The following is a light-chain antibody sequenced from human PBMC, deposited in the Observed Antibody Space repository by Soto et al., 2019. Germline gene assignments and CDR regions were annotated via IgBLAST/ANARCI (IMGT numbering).Light chain of an antibody. CDR2: QES. Sequence: DIPFTQSPFFLSASVGDRVTIPCRASQAITNNLAWYQQKPGKPPRLLIYQESTLQSGVPSRFSGSKSGTQFTLTIDSLQPEDFATYYCQHYNSYSEAFGQGTKVDI. V-gene: IGKV1-9*01. J-gene: IGKJ1*01. CDR1: QAITNN. CDR3: QHYNSYSEA.